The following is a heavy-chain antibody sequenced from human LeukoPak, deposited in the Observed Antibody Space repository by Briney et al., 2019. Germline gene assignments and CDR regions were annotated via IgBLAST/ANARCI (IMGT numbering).Heavy chain of an antibody. CDR3: ARVGSHSGSLSLIKRNYYYYYYMDV. CDR2: ISYDGSNK. J-gene: IGHJ6*03. Sequence: PGGSLRLSCAASGFTFSNYAMHWVRQAPGKGLEWVAVISYDGSNKYYVDSVKGRFIISRDNSKNTLYMQMNSLRAEDTAVYYCARVGSHSGSLSLIKRNYYYYYYMDVWGKGTTVTISS. V-gene: IGHV3-30*04. D-gene: IGHD3-10*01. CDR1: GFTFSNYA.